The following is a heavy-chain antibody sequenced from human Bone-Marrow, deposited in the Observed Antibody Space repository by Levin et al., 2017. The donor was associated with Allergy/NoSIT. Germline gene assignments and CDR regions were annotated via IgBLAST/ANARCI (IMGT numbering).Heavy chain of an antibody. CDR3: ARDVYVATRTLDAFDI. D-gene: IGHD5-12*01. CDR2: IYYSGST. V-gene: IGHV4-31*03. CDR1: GGSISSGGYY. Sequence: PSETLSLTCTVSGGSISSGGYYWSWIRQHPGKGLEWIGYIYYSGSTYYNPSLKSRVTISVDTSKNQFSLKLSSVTAADTAVYYCARDVYVATRTLDAFDIWGQGTMVTVSS. J-gene: IGHJ3*02.